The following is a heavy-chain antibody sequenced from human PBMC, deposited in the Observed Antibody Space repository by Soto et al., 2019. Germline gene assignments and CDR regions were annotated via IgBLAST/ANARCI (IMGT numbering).Heavy chain of an antibody. D-gene: IGHD6-19*01. Sequence: GGSLRLSCAASGFTFSSYAMSWVRQAPGKGLESVSDISGSGGSTYYADSVKGRFTISRDNSKNTLYLQMNSLRAEDTAGYYFAKDASIIAVAGPLDDWGQGTLVTVSS. V-gene: IGHV3-23*01. CDR1: GFTFSSYA. CDR3: AKDASIIAVAGPLDD. CDR2: ISGSGGST. J-gene: IGHJ4*02.